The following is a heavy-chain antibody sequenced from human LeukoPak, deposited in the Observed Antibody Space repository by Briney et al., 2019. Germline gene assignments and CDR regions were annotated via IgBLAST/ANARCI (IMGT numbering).Heavy chain of an antibody. Sequence: ASETLSLTCTVSGVSISSTNSYWGWIRQSPRTGLEWIGNIYSSGRSYYNPSLKSRVTISIDTSENRFSLKLTSVTAADTAIYYCARKREGPTTGIDYWGQGTLVAVSS. CDR2: IYSSGRS. CDR3: ARKREGPTTGIDY. CDR1: GVSISSTNSY. V-gene: IGHV4-39*07. D-gene: IGHD1-26*01. J-gene: IGHJ4*02.